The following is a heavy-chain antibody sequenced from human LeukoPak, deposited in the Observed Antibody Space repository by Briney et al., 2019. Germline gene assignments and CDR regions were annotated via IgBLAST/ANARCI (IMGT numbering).Heavy chain of an antibody. CDR1: GGSISTNY. CDR2: IHISGST. J-gene: IGHJ4*02. CDR3: ARVRDGYKSRGFDY. D-gene: IGHD5-24*01. Sequence: KPSETLSLTCTVSGGSISTNYWSWIRQPPGKGLEWIGYIHISGSTNYNASLKSRVTISVDTSKNQVSVNLSSVTAADTAMYYCARVRDGYKSRGFDYWGQGTLVTVSS. V-gene: IGHV4-59*01.